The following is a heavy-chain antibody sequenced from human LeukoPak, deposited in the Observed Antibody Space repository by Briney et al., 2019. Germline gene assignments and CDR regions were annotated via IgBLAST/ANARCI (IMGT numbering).Heavy chain of an antibody. CDR3: ARHGSGYCSSTSCSPK. D-gene: IGHD2-2*03. CDR2: IYYSGST. CDR1: GGSISSYY. V-gene: IGHV4-59*08. Sequence: SETLSLTCTVSGGSISSYYWSWIRQPPGKGLEWIGYIYYSGSTNCNPSLKSRVTISVDTSKNQFSLKLSSVTAADTAVYYCARHGSGYCSSTSCSPKWGQGTLVTVSS. J-gene: IGHJ4*02.